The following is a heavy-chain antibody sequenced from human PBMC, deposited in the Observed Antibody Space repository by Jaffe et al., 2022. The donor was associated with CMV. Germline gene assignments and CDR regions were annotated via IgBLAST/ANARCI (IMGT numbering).Heavy chain of an antibody. V-gene: IGHV3-23*01. CDR3: AKRGGSNWGGFDF. J-gene: IGHJ4*02. Sequence: EVQLLESGGGLVQPGGSLRLSCAVSGATFNNYGMAWVRQAPGEGLEWVSAISGTGDYTFYADSVKGRFTISRDNSKNTLNLQMGSLRGEDTALYYCAKRGGSNWGGFDFWGPGTLVTVSS. CDR2: ISGTGDYT. D-gene: IGHD7-27*01. CDR1: GATFNNYG.